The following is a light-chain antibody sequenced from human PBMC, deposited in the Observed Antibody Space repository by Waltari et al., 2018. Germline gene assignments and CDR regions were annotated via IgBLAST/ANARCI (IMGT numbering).Light chain of an antibody. CDR3: CSYGGASIRV. V-gene: IGLV2-23*02. Sequence: QSALTQPASVSGSPGQSITISCTGTTSDVGSYNLFSWYRQHPGEAPKLIIYEVRKRPSGVSDRFSGSKSGNTVSLTISGLQAEDEADYYCCSYGGASIRVFGGGTKLTVL. J-gene: IGLJ2*01. CDR1: TSDVGSYNL. CDR2: EVR.